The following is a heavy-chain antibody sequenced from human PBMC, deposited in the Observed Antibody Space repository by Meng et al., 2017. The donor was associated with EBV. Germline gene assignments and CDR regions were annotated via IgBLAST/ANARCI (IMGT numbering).Heavy chain of an antibody. CDR3: ASESGRGYTPDY. Sequence: QVQWVQSAAEVKRPGSSVTVSCKTSGGPFRYYAISWVRQAPGQGLEWLGGFLPRLGAPNYAQKFHGRVKITADESTSTHYTDLSSLRSEDTAIYYCASESGRGYTPDYWGQGTLVTVSS. CDR1: GGPFRYYA. CDR2: FLPRLGAP. V-gene: IGHV1-69*01. D-gene: IGHD3-10*01. J-gene: IGHJ4*02.